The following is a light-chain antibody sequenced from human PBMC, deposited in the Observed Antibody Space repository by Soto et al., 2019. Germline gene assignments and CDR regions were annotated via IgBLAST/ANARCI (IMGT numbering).Light chain of an antibody. Sequence: DILLTQSPCTLSLSPWERATLSCRASQSVSNNYLAWYQQKPGQAPRLLIYGASNRATGIPDRFSGSGSGTEFTLTISSLQSEDFAVYYCQQYSNWPQTFGQGINVDIK. CDR3: QQYSNWPQT. V-gene: IGKV3-20*01. CDR2: GAS. CDR1: QSVSNNY. J-gene: IGKJ1*01.